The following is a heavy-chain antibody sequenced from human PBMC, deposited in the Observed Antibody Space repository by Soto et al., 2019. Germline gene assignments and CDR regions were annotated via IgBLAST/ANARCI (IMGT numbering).Heavy chain of an antibody. D-gene: IGHD5-18*01. CDR2: IIPICGTT. CDR3: ARGLGYSYLPWFDP. Sequence: ASVKVSCKASGGTFSSYAISWVRQAPGQGLEWMGWIIPICGTTSYAQKFQGRVTMTRNTSTSTAYMELSSLRSEDTAVYYCARGLGYSYLPWFDPWGQGTLVTAS. V-gene: IGHV1-69*05. CDR1: GGTFSSYA. J-gene: IGHJ5*02.